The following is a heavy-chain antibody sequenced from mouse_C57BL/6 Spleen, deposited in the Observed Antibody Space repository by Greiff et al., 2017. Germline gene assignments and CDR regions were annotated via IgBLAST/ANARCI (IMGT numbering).Heavy chain of an antibody. Sequence: EVKLMQSGPGLAKPSQTLSLTCSVTGYSITSDYWNWIRKFPGNKLEYMGYISYSGSTYYNPSLKSRISIPRDTSKYQYYLQLNSVTTEDTATYYCPGTGVYGDFGYWPQGTTHTVSS. CDR1: GYSITSDY. CDR3: PGTGVYGDFGY. J-gene: IGHJ2*01. V-gene: IGHV3-8*01. CDR2: ISYSGST. D-gene: IGHD1-1*01.